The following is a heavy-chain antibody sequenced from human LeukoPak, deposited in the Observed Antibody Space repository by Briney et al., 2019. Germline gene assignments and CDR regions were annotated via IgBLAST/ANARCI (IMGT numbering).Heavy chain of an antibody. Sequence: ASVKVSCKASGYTFTGYYMHWVRQAPGQGLEWMGRINPNSGGTNYAQKFQGRVTMTRDTSISTAYMELSRLRSDDTAVYYCARALALDYDILTGYHYFDYWGQGTLVTVSS. J-gene: IGHJ4*02. CDR1: GYTFTGYY. V-gene: IGHV1-2*06. CDR3: ARALALDYDILTGYHYFDY. CDR2: INPNSGGT. D-gene: IGHD3-9*01.